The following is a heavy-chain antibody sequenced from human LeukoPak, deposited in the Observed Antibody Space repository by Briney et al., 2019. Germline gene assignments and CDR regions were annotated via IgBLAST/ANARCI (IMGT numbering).Heavy chain of an antibody. V-gene: IGHV1-24*01. Sequence: ASVKVSCKVSGYTLTELSMHWVRQAPGKGLEWMGGFDPEDGETIYAQKFQGRVTMTEDTFTDTAYMELSSLRSEDTAVYYCATAKRSFGELLYFGYWGQGTLVTVSS. CDR3: ATAKRSFGELLYFGY. D-gene: IGHD3-10*01. CDR2: FDPEDGET. CDR1: GYTLTELS. J-gene: IGHJ4*02.